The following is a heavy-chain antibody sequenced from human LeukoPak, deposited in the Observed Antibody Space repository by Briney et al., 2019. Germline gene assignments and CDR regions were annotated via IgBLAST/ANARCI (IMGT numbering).Heavy chain of an antibody. J-gene: IGHJ4*02. CDR3: ARVGYYDSSGAHDY. CDR2: IYYSGST. Sequence: ETLSLTCTVSGGSISSYYWSWIRQPPGKGLEWIGYIYYSGSTNYNPSLKSRVTISVDTSKNQFSLKLSSVTAADTAVYYCARVGYYDSSGAHDYWGQGTLVTVSS. V-gene: IGHV4-59*01. CDR1: GGSISSYY. D-gene: IGHD3-22*01.